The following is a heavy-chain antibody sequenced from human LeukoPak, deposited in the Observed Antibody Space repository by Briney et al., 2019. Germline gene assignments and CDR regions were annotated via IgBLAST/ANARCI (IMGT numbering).Heavy chain of an antibody. CDR3: ARHRGIAAAGSPFDY. J-gene: IGHJ4*02. CDR1: GGSFSSYY. V-gene: IGHV4-59*08. Sequence: SETLSLTCTVSGGSFSSYYWSWIRQPPGKGLEWIGYIYTSGSTNYNPSLKSRVTISVDTSKNQFSLKLSSVTAADTAVYYCARHRGIAAAGSPFDYWGQGTLVTVSS. D-gene: IGHD6-13*01. CDR2: IYTSGST.